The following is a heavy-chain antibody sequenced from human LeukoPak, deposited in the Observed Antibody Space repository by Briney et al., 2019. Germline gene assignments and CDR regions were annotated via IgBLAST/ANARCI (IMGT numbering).Heavy chain of an antibody. CDR3: AKDGIIAVAGTMDY. Sequence: HAGGSLRLSCAASGFTFSSYAMSWVRQAPGKGLEWVSAISGSGGSTYYADSVKGRFTISRDNSKNTLYLQMNSLRAEDTAVYYCAKDGIIAVAGTMDYWGQGTLVTVSS. J-gene: IGHJ4*02. CDR1: GFTFSSYA. D-gene: IGHD6-19*01. V-gene: IGHV3-23*01. CDR2: ISGSGGST.